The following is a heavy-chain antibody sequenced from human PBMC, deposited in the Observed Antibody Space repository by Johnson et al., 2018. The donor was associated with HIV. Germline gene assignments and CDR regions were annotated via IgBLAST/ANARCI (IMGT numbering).Heavy chain of an antibody. D-gene: IGHD2-21*01. J-gene: IGHJ3*02. CDR2: ISYDGSNK. V-gene: IGHV3-30*04. CDR1: GFTFSSYP. Sequence: VQLVESGGGVVQPGRSLRLSCAASGFTFSSYPMHWVRQAPGKGLEWVAVISYDGSNKFYADSVKGRFTLSRDNSKNTLYLEMNSLRDEDTAVYHCARGGGCGGDCYSGYDAFDIWGQGTMVTVSS. CDR3: ARGGGCGGDCYSGYDAFDI.